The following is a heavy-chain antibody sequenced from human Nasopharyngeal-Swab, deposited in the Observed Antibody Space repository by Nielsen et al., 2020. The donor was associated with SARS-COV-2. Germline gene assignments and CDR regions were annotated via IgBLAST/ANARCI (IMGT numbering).Heavy chain of an antibody. CDR2: INPSGGST. CDR3: ARDLYDYVWGSYRPAYYFDY. V-gene: IGHV1-46*01. J-gene: IGHJ4*02. CDR1: GYTFTSYY. Sequence: ASMKVSCKASGYTFTSYYMHWVRQAPGQGLEWMGIINPSGGSTSYAQKFQGRVTMTRDTSTSTVYMELSSLRSEDTAVYYCARDLYDYVWGSYRPAYYFDYWGQGTLVTVSS. D-gene: IGHD3-16*02.